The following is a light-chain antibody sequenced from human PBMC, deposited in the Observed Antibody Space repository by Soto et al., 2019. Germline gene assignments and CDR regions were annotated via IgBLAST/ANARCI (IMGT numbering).Light chain of an antibody. CDR1: QDISVY. CDR3: QKFNTAPLT. Sequence: DIQMTQSPSSLSASVGDRVTITCRASQDISVYLAWYQQKPGKVPKLLIYSAYTLQSGVPSRFSGSGSGTDFTLTISSLQTEDVATYFCQKFNTAPLTFGQGTRLEIK. J-gene: IGKJ5*01. V-gene: IGKV1-27*01. CDR2: SAY.